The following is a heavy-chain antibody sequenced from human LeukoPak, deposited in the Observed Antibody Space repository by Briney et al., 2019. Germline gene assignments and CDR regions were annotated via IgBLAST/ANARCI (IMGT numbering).Heavy chain of an antibody. CDR2: VNIGGTDT. J-gene: IGHJ4*02. CDR1: GFTFSGFG. V-gene: IGHV3-74*01. CDR3: VAVARNFQFGY. Sequence: GGSLRLSCAASGFTFSGFGMYWVRQLPEKGPVWVLRVNIGGTDTVYADSVRGRCTISRDNAKNALYLQMNSLRVEDTAVYYCVAVARNFQFGYWGQGTLVTVSS. D-gene: IGHD6-19*01.